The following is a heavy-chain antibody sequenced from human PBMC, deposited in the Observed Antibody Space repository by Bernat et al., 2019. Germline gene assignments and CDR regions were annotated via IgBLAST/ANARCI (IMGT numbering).Heavy chain of an antibody. J-gene: IGHJ5*02. D-gene: IGHD3-3*01. V-gene: IGHV4-34*01. CDR2: INHSGST. Sequence: QVQLQQWGAGLLKPSETLSLTCAVYGGSFSGYYWSWIRQPPGKGLEWIGEINHSGSTNYNPSLKSRVTISVDTSKNQFSLKLSSVTAADTAVYYCARELRFLEWLWRRIYPFDPWGQGTLVTVSS. CDR3: ARELRFLEWLWRRIYPFDP. CDR1: GGSFSGYY.